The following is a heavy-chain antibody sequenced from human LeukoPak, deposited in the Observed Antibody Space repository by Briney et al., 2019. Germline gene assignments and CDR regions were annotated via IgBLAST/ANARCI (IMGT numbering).Heavy chain of an antibody. CDR2: INSDGGST. D-gene: IGHD3-16*01. J-gene: IGHJ4*02. CDR3: ARAERMGGDY. V-gene: IGHV3-74*01. Sequence: GGSLRLSCATSGFTFSSFWMRWVRQAPGKGLVWVSHINSDGGSTTYADSVKGRFTISRDNAKNSLCLQMNSLRAEDTAVYYCARAERMGGDYWGQGTLVAVSS. CDR1: GFTFSSFW.